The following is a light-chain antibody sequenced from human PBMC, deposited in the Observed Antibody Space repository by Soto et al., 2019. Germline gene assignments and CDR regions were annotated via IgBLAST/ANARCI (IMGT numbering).Light chain of an antibody. CDR1: QSISSW. V-gene: IGKV1-5*01. CDR3: QQYNSYLMYT. Sequence: DIQMTQSPSTLSASVGDRVTITCRASQSISSWLAWYQQKPGKAPKLLIYDASSLESGVPSRFSGSGSGTEFTRSISSLQPDDFATYYCQQYNSYLMYTFVQGTKLEIK. J-gene: IGKJ2*01. CDR2: DAS.